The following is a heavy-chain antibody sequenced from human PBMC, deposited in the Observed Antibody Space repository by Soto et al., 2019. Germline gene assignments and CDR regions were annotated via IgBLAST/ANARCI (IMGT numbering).Heavy chain of an antibody. V-gene: IGHV3-23*01. CDR3: AKEWSYSSGWSHVDY. D-gene: IGHD6-19*01. Sequence: GGSLRLSCASSGFTFSSYAMSLVRQAPGKGLEWVSAISGSGVSTYYADSVKGRFTISRDNSKNTLYLQMNSLRAEDTAVYYCAKEWSYSSGWSHVDYWGQGTLVTVSS. CDR2: ISGSGVST. CDR1: GFTFSSYA. J-gene: IGHJ4*02.